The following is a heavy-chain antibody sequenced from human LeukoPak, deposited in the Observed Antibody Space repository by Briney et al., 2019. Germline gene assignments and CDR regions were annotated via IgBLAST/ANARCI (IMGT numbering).Heavy chain of an antibody. J-gene: IGHJ4*02. CDR3: ARVRYNYGDSDY. D-gene: IGHD5-18*01. CDR1: GYSISSGYY. V-gene: IGHV4-38-2*01. Sequence: KPSETLSLTCAVSGYSISSGYYWGWIRQPPGKGQEWIGTIYHNGNTYYNPSLKSRVTISVDTSKNQFSLKLSSVTAADTAVYYCARVRYNYGDSDYWGQGTLVTVSS. CDR2: IYHNGNT.